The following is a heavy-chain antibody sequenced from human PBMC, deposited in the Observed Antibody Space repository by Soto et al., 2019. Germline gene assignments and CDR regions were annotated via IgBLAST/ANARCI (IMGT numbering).Heavy chain of an antibody. V-gene: IGHV4-30-2*01. CDR1: GGSISSGAYS. J-gene: IGHJ4*02. Sequence: QLQLQESGSGLVKPSQTLSLTCAVSGGSISSGAYSWGWIRQPPGKGLEWIGYIYHGGSTYYNPSLESRVTIPVARSKNQFSLKVSSVTAADTAVYYCARVPDYWGQGTLVTVSS. CDR3: ARVPDY. CDR2: IYHGGST.